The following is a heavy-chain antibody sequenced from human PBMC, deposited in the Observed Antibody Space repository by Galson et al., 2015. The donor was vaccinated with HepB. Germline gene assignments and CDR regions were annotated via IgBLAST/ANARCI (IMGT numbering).Heavy chain of an antibody. CDR3: REIARVDAFDI. D-gene: IGHD6-13*01. CDR2: INHSGST. V-gene: IGHV4-34*01. J-gene: IGHJ3*02. CDR1: GGSFSGYY. Sequence: ETLSLTCAVYGGSFSGYYWSWIRQPPGKGLEWIGEINHSGSTNYNPSLKSRVTISVDTSKNQFSLKLSSVTAADTAVYYCREIARVDAFDIWGQGTMVTVSS.